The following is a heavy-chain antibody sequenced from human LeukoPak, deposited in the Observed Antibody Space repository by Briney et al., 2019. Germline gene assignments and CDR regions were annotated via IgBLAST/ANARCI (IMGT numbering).Heavy chain of an antibody. V-gene: IGHV1-8*01. Sequence: ASVKVSCKASAYTFTSYDKNLVRQATGQGLEWTGWMNPNSGNTGYAQKFQGRVTMTRNTSISTAYMELSSLRSEDTAVYYWARVRNRTWLDTWGQGNLVTVSS. CDR3: ARVRNRTWLDT. CDR2: MNPNSGNT. CDR1: AYTFTSYD. J-gene: IGHJ5*02. D-gene: IGHD1-14*01.